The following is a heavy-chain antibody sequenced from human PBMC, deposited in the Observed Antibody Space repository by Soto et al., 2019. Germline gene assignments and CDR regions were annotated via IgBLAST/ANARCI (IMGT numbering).Heavy chain of an antibody. Sequence: QVQLQQWGAGLLKPSETLSLTCAVYGGSFSGYYWSWIRQPPGKGLEWIGEINHSGSTNYNPSLKSRVTISVDTSTNQFSLKLSSVTAAYTAVYYWATSWGYGSGIDPWGQGTLVTVSS. CDR3: ATSWGYGSGIDP. CDR1: GGSFSGYY. D-gene: IGHD3-10*01. CDR2: INHSGST. J-gene: IGHJ5*02. V-gene: IGHV4-34*01.